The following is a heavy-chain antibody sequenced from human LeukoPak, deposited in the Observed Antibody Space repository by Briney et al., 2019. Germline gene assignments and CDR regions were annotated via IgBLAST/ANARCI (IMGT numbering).Heavy chain of an antibody. J-gene: IGHJ3*02. CDR3: AKAGRGYSYGRWSFDI. D-gene: IGHD5-18*01. Sequence: GGSLRLSCAASGFTFSSYAMSWVRQAPGKGLEWVSAISGSGGSTYYADSVKGRFTISRDNSKNTLYLQMNSLRAEDTAVYYCAKAGRGYSYGRWSFDIWGQGTMVTVSS. CDR2: ISGSGGST. CDR1: GFTFSSYA. V-gene: IGHV3-23*01.